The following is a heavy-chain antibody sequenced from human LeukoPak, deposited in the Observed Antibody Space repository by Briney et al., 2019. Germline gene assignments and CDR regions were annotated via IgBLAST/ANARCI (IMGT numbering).Heavy chain of an antibody. D-gene: IGHD3-22*01. CDR3: ARSTTEVHYYDTSGYYDY. V-gene: IGHV1-2*02. Sequence: GASVKVSCKASGYTFTGYYMHWVRQAPGQGLEGMGWINPNSGGTNYAQKFQGRVTMTRDTSISTAYMELSRLRSDDTAVYYCARSTTEVHYYDTSGYYDYWGQGTLVTVSS. CDR2: INPNSGGT. J-gene: IGHJ4*02. CDR1: GYTFTGYY.